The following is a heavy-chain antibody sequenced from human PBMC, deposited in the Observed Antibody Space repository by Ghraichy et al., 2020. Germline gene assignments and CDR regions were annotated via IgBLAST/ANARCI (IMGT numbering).Heavy chain of an antibody. V-gene: IGHV3-23*01. Sequence: GGSLRLSCAASGFTFSSYAMSWVRQAPGKGLEWVSAISGSGGSTYYADSVKGRFTISRDNSKNTLYLQMNSLRAEDTAVYYCAKYRGSSRILWYFDLWGRGTLVTVSS. J-gene: IGHJ2*01. CDR2: ISGSGGST. CDR3: AKYRGSSRILWYFDL. CDR1: GFTFSSYA. D-gene: IGHD6-13*01.